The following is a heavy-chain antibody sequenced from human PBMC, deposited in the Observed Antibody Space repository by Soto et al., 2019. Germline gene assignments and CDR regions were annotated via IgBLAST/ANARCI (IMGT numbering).Heavy chain of an antibody. CDR1: GYTFTGYY. Sequence: ASVKVSCKASGYTFTGYYMHWVRQAPGQGLEWMGWINPNSGGTNYAQKFQGRVTMTRDTSISTAYMELSRLRSDDTAVYYCAREYSSSFYSYYYDSRGSPRFDSWGQGILLSVSS. D-gene: IGHD3-22*01. CDR2: INPNSGGT. V-gene: IGHV1-2*02. J-gene: IGHJ4*02. CDR3: AREYSSSFYSYYYDSRGSPRFDS.